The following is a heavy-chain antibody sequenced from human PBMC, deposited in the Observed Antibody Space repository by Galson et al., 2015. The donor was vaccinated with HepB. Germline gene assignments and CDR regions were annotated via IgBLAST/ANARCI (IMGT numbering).Heavy chain of an antibody. CDR3: ASDPKYYCSSTSCYDY. Sequence: SVKVSCKASGGTFSSYAISWVRQAPGQGLEWMGGIIPIFGTANYAQKFQGRVTITADESTSTAYMELSSLRSEDTAVYYCASDPKYYCSSTSCYDYWGQGTLVTVSS. D-gene: IGHD2-2*01. J-gene: IGHJ4*02. CDR2: IIPIFGTA. V-gene: IGHV1-69*13. CDR1: GGTFSSYA.